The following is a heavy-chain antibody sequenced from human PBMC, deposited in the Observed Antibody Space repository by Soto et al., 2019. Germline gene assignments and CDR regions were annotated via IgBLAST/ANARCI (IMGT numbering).Heavy chain of an antibody. CDR3: VQTTGWPGFDF. Sequence: EVQLVESGGGLIQPGGSLRLSCAASGFAVSSKYMTWVRQAPGKGLEWVSVIYGGGTTYYADSVKSRFTISRDTSKNTLYLQMNSLRAADSAVYYCVQTTGWPGFDFWGQGTLVTVSS. V-gene: IGHV3-53*01. CDR2: IYGGGTT. D-gene: IGHD6-19*01. J-gene: IGHJ4*02. CDR1: GFAVSSKY.